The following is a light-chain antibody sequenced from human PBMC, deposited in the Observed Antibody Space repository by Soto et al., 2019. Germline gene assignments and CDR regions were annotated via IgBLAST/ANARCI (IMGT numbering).Light chain of an antibody. CDR2: ADS. Sequence: DIQMTQSPASLSASVGDRVTITCRASQGISNYLAWYQQKPGKVPKLLIYADSILQSGVPPRFSSSGSGTDFTLTISSLQPEDVATYYCQNYDSAPFTFGPGTKVDL. CDR3: QNYDSAPFT. J-gene: IGKJ3*01. V-gene: IGKV1-27*01. CDR1: QGISNY.